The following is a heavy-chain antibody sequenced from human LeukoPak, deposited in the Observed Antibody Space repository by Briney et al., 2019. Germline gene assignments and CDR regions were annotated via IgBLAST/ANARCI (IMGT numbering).Heavy chain of an antibody. CDR1: GFTFSSYI. V-gene: IGHV3-48*02. Sequence: GGCLRVSCAAPGFTFSSYIMRWVCQAPRKGLGWVSYISSGSSTIYYADSVKGRFTISRDNAKKSQCMQMNRLRDEETALYNFARDDYVWGSPYYYYYMDVWGKGTTVTVSS. CDR2: ISSGSSTI. D-gene: IGHD3-16*01. J-gene: IGHJ6*03. CDR3: ARDDYVWGSPYYYYYMDV.